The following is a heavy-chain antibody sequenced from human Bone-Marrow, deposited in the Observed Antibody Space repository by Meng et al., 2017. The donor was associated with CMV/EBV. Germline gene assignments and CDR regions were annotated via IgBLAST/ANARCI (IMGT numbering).Heavy chain of an antibody. Sequence: SETLSLTCAVYSGSFSGYYWSWIRQPPGEGLEWIGDVNDSGSTNYNPSLKSRVTISVDTSKNQFSLKLSSVTAADTAVYYCARDSRNWFDPWGQGTRVTVSS. CDR2: VNDSGST. CDR1: SGSFSGYY. D-gene: IGHD3/OR15-3a*01. J-gene: IGHJ5*02. CDR3: ARDSRNWFDP. V-gene: IGHV4-34*01.